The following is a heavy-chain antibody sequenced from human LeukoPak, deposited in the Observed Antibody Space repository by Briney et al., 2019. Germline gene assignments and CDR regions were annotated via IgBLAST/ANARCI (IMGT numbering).Heavy chain of an antibody. J-gene: IGHJ4*02. CDR2: ISGSGGST. V-gene: IGHV3-23*01. D-gene: IGHD6-13*01. Sequence: GGSLRLSCAASGFTFSSYAMSWVRQAPGKGLEWVSAISGSGGSTYYADSVKGRFTISRDNAKNSLYLQMNSLRAEDTAVYYCAREYSSSWSTNFDYWGQGTLVTVSS. CDR3: AREYSSSWSTNFDY. CDR1: GFTFSSYA.